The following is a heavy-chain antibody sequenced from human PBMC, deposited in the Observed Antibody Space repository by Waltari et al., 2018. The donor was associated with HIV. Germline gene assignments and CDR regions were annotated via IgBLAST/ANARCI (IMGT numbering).Heavy chain of an antibody. V-gene: IGHV3-33*01. J-gene: IGHJ6*02. CDR2: IWYDGSNK. CDR3: ASNPQYAGSGSQLPRDYYYGMDV. D-gene: IGHD3-10*01. Sequence: QVQLVESGGGVVQPGRSLRLSCAASGFTFSSYGMHWVRQAPGKGLEWVAVIWYDGSNKYYADSVKGRFTISRDNSKNTLYLQMNSLRAEDTAVYYCASNPQYAGSGSQLPRDYYYGMDVWGQGTTVTVSS. CDR1: GFTFSSYG.